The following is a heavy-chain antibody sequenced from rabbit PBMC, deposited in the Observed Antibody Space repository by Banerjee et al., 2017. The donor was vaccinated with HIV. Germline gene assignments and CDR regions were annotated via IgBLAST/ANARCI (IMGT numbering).Heavy chain of an antibody. V-gene: IGHV1S7*01. CDR3: ARVGGVGVYGYATL. D-gene: IGHD6-1*01. CDR2: TEPNFGTT. Sequence: QSLEESGGGLVQPGGSLTLSCKASGFDFSNYYMTWVRQAPGKGLEWIGLTEPNFGTTYYANWVNGRFTISSHNPQNTLYLQVKGLTAADTATYFCARVGGVGVYGYATLWGPGTLVTVS. J-gene: IGHJ4*01. CDR1: GFDFSNYY.